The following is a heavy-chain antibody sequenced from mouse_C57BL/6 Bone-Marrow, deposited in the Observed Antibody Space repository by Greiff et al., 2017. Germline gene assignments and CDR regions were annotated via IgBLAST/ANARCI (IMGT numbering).Heavy chain of an antibody. V-gene: IGHV1-64*01. J-gene: IGHJ2*01. D-gene: IGHD2-3*01. CDR1: GYTFTSYW. CDR3: SIYSGYYQYYFDY. Sequence: VQLQQPGAELVKPGASVKLSCKASGYTFTSYWMHWVKQRPGQGLEWIGMIHPNSGSTNYNEKFKSKATLTVDKSSSTAYMQLSSLTSEDSAVXYCSIYSGYYQYYFDYWGQGTTLTVSS. CDR2: IHPNSGST.